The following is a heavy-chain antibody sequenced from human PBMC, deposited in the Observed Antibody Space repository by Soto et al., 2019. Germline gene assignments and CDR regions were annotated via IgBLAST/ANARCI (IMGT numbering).Heavy chain of an antibody. D-gene: IGHD2-15*01. V-gene: IGHV1-58*01. CDR3: ATYCSGSNCPGPWN. CDR2: IVVGSGNT. J-gene: IGHJ1*01. Sequence: SVKVSCKASGFTFTSSAVQWVRRARGQRLEWIGWIVVGSGNTNYAQKFQGRVTMTRDMSTSTVYLELSSLKSDDTAVYYCATYCSGSNCPGPWNWGQGTLVTVSS. CDR1: GFTFTSSA.